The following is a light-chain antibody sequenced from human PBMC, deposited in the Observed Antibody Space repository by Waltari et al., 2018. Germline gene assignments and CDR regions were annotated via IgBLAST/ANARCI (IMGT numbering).Light chain of an antibody. J-gene: IGKJ1*01. CDR1: QGVSKY. CDR3: QKYDFLPAT. V-gene: IGKV3-20*01. Sequence: ELVLTQSPGTRSLSPGARATLSCRASQGVSKYLAWYQQRPGQAPRLLLYHASIRATGIPDRFSGSGSGTDFSLTISRLEPEDFAVYYCQKYDFLPATFGQGTTVEIK. CDR2: HAS.